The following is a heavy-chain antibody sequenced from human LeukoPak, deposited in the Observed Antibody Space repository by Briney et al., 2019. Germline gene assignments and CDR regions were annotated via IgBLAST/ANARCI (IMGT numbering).Heavy chain of an antibody. J-gene: IGHJ4*02. CDR1: GGSISSCY. CDR3: ARGRDGYNFLNRGEYYYFDY. V-gene: IGHV4-59*08. Sequence: SETLSLTCTVSGGSISSCYWSWIRQPPGKGLEWIGYIYYSGSTNYNPSLKSRVTISVDTSKNQFSLKLNSVTAADTAVYYCARGRDGYNFLNRGEYYYFDYWGQGTLVTVSS. CDR2: IYYSGST. D-gene: IGHD5-24*01.